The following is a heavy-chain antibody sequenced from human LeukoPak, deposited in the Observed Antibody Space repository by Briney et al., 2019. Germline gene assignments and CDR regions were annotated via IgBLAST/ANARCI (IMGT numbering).Heavy chain of an antibody. V-gene: IGHV3-33*06. J-gene: IGHJ4*02. D-gene: IGHD2-15*01. CDR2: IWYDGGIQ. Sequence: PGGSLRLSCAASGFTFSSYGMHWVRQAPGKGLEWVAAIWYDGGIQYYADSVKGRFTISRDNSKNTLYLQMDSLRAEDTAVYYCAEAGYCSGGSCYGSDYWGQGTLVSVSS. CDR3: AEAGYCSGGSCYGSDY. CDR1: GFTFSSYG.